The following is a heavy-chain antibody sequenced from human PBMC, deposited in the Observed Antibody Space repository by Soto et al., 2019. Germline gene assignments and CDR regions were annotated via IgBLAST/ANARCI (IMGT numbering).Heavy chain of an antibody. V-gene: IGHV4-30-4*01. CDR2: IYYSGST. Sequence: QVQLQESGPGLMKPSQTLSLTCTVSGGSISSGDYSWSWIRQPPGKGLEWIGSIYYSGSTYYTPSLKSRVTISVDTSKNQFSLKLNSVTAADTAVYYCASRHSSPYFDYWGQGTLVTVSS. D-gene: IGHD6-13*01. J-gene: IGHJ4*02. CDR3: ASRHSSPYFDY. CDR1: GGSISSGDYS.